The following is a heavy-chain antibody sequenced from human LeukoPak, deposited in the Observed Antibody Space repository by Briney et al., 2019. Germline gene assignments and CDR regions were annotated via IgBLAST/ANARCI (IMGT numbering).Heavy chain of an antibody. Sequence: PGGSLRLPCAASGFTFSDYYMSWIRQAPGKGLEWVSYISYSGSTLCYADSVKGRFTMSRDNAKNSVYLQMNSLRAEDTAVYYCTRDAALVPGKNFWGQGTLVTVSS. V-gene: IGHV3-11*04. CDR2: ISYSGSTL. J-gene: IGHJ4*02. D-gene: IGHD6-19*01. CDR3: TRDAALVPGKNF. CDR1: GFTFSDYY.